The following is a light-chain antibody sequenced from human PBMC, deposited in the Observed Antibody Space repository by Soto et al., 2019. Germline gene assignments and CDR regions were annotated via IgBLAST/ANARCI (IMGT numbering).Light chain of an antibody. CDR1: QDISGW. J-gene: IGKJ4*01. CDR3: QHYSTRSGVT. V-gene: IGKV1-5*01. CDR2: DAS. Sequence: IQMTQSPSTLSASVGDRVIITCRASQDISGWLAWYQQKPGKAPKLLVFDASSLEDGVPSRFSGSGSGTEFTLTVSNLKSDDFATHYCQHYSTRSGVTFGGGTKVDIK.